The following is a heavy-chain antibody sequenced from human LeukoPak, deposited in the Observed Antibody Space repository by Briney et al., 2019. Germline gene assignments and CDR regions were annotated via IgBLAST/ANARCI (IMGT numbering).Heavy chain of an antibody. D-gene: IGHD2-15*01. CDR1: GFTFRSHW. V-gene: IGHV3-21*01. Sequence: GGSLRLSCAASGFTFRSHWMNWVRQAPGKGLVWVSSISTSSTYIFYADSVKGRFTISRDNARNSLYLQMNSLRAEDTAVYYCATIKRYDTGRSASVGIDHWGQGTLVTVSS. CDR2: ISTSSTYI. J-gene: IGHJ4*02. CDR3: ATIKRYDTGRSASVGIDH.